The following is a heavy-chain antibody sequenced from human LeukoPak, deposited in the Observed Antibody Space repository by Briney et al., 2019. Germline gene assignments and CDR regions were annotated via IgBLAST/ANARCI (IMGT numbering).Heavy chain of an antibody. CDR2: IYYSGST. D-gene: IGHD6-6*01. CDR3: ARRGEYSSSFMTFDY. Sequence: PSETLSLTCTVSGGSISSHYWTWIRQPPGKGLEWIGYIYYSGSTNYHPSLKSRVTISVDTSKNQFSLKLSSVTAEDTAVYYCARRGEYSSSFMTFDYWGQGILVTVSS. CDR1: GGSISSHY. J-gene: IGHJ4*02. V-gene: IGHV4-59*11.